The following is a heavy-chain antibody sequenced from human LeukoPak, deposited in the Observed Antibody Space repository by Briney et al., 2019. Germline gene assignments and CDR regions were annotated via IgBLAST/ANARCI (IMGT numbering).Heavy chain of an antibody. D-gene: IGHD2-8*01. Sequence: ASVKVSCKASGGTFSSYAISWVRQAPGQGLEWMGRINPNSGGTNYAQKFQGRVTMTRDTSISTAYMELSRLRSDDTAVYHCARGPYCTNGVCSGNWFDPWGQGTLVTVSS. CDR2: INPNSGGT. CDR1: GGTFSSYA. J-gene: IGHJ5*02. CDR3: ARGPYCTNGVCSGNWFDP. V-gene: IGHV1-2*06.